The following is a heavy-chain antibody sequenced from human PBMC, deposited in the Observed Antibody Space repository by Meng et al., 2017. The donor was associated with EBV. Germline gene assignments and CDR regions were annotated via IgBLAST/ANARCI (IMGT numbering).Heavy chain of an antibody. V-gene: IGHV2-5*02. D-gene: IGHD6-6*01. CDR1: GFSLSTRGVG. J-gene: IGHJ4*02. CDR2: IYWDDDK. CDR3: AHIIAARPFDY. Sequence: TLKESGPTLAKPAQTPMLTCTFSGFSLSTRGVGVGWIRQPPGKALEWLALIYWDDDKRYSPSLKSRLTITKDTSKNQVVLTMTNMDPVDATTYYCAHIIAARPFDYWGQGALVTVSS.